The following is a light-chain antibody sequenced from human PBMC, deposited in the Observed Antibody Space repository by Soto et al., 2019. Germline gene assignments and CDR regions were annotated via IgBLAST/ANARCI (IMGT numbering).Light chain of an antibody. J-gene: IGLJ1*01. CDR3: QSYGTSLSGLYV. CDR1: SSNIGAGQD. Sequence: VLTQPPSVSGAPGQRVTISCTGTSSNIGAGQDVHWYRQLPGAAPKFLISDSNNRASGVPDRFSVSKSGASASLAITGLRAEDEGDYFCQSYGTSLSGLYVFGTGTKVTVL. CDR2: DSN. V-gene: IGLV1-40*01.